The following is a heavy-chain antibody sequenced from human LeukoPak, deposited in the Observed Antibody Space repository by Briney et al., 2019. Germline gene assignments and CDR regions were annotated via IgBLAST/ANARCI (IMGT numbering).Heavy chain of an antibody. CDR1: GGTFSSYA. V-gene: IGHV1-69*05. D-gene: IGHD6-13*01. CDR3: ARAVVIAAAGTGGFDP. Sequence: SVKVSCKASGGTFSSYAISWVQQAPGQGLEWMGGIIPIFGTANYAQKFQGRVTITTDESTSTAYMELSSLRSEDTAVYYCARAVVIAAAGTGGFDPWGQGTLVTVSS. CDR2: IIPIFGTA. J-gene: IGHJ5*02.